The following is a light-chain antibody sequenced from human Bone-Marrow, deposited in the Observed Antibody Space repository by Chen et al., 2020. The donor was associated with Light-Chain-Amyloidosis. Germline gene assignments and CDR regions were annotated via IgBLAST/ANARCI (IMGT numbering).Light chain of an antibody. CDR2: EVT. J-gene: IGLJ1*01. V-gene: IGLV2-14*01. CDR3: SSYTITNALV. CDR1: SSDVGGDNH. Sequence: QSALTQPPSVSGSPGQSTTISCTGTSSDVGGDNHVSWYQQHPEKAPKLMIYEVTNRPSWVPDRFSGSKSDNTASLTISGLQTEDEADYFCSSYTITNALVFGSGTRVTVL.